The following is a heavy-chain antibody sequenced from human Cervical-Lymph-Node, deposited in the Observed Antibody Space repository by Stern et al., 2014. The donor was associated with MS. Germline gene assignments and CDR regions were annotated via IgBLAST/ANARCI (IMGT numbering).Heavy chain of an antibody. CDR3: ATFFRSGSSYYFDY. Sequence: QLQLQESGPGLVKPSETLSLTCTVSGGSIRNYYWSWIRQPPGKGLEWIGYIYYSGSTNSSPSLKSRVTMSVDPSKNLLSMKLPSVTAADMAVYYCATFFRSGSSYYFDYWGQGTLVTVAS. V-gene: IGHV4-59*08. CDR1: GGSIRNYY. J-gene: IGHJ4*02. D-gene: IGHD3-3*01. CDR2: IYYSGST.